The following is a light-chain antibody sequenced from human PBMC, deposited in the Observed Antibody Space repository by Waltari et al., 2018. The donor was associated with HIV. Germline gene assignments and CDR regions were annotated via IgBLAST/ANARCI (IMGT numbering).Light chain of an antibody. Sequence: SSELTQPPSVSVFPGQTARITCSGDALPKQYAYWYQQKPGQAPLLVIYKDTDRPSGIPERFSGSSSGTTVTLTISGVQAEDEADYYCQSEDRSATYVIFGGGTELTVL. CDR2: KDT. V-gene: IGLV3-25*03. J-gene: IGLJ2*01. CDR1: ALPKQY. CDR3: QSEDRSATYVI.